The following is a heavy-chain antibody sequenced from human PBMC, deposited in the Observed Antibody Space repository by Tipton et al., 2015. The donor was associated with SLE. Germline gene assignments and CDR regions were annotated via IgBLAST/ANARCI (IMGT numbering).Heavy chain of an antibody. CDR1: GFTFSSYS. D-gene: IGHD4-17*01. J-gene: IGHJ3*02. Sequence: SLRLSCAASGFTFSSYSMNWVRQAPGKGLEWVSSISSSSGSTYYADSVKGRFTISRDNSKNTLYLQMNSLRAEDTAVYYCATATVTWRDAFDIWGQGTMVTVSS. CDR2: ISSSSGST. V-gene: IGHV3-23*01. CDR3: ATATVTWRDAFDI.